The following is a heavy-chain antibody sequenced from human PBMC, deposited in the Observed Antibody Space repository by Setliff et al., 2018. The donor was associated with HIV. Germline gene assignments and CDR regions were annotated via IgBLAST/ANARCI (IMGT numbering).Heavy chain of an antibody. Sequence: ASVKVSCKASGYSFTNYGISWVRQAPGQGFEWMGWISAYNGNTNYAQNLHDRVTMTTDTSTSTAYMEMRSLRSDDTAIYYCARAYCGGDCSGDALDIWGQGTMVTVSS. CDR3: ARAYCGGDCSGDALDI. J-gene: IGHJ3*02. CDR2: ISAYNGNT. CDR1: GYSFTNYG. D-gene: IGHD2-21*02. V-gene: IGHV1-18*01.